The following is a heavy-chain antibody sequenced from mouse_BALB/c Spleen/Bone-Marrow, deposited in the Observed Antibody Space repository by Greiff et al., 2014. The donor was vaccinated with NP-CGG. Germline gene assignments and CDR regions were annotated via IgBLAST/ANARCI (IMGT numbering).Heavy chain of an antibody. CDR2: ISSGGGST. D-gene: IGHD2-4*01. V-gene: IGHV5-12-1*01. Sequence: DVQLVESGGGLVKPGGSLKLSCAASGFASSSYDMSWVRQTPEKRLEWVAYISSGGGSTYYSDTVKGRFTISRDNAKNTLYLEMSSLKSEDTAMYYCARHMIRGFAYWGQGTLVTVSA. CDR1: GFASSSYD. J-gene: IGHJ3*01. CDR3: ARHMIRGFAY.